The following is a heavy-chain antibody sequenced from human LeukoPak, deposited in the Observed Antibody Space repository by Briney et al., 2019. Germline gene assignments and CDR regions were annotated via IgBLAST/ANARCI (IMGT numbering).Heavy chain of an antibody. V-gene: IGHV4-34*01. J-gene: IGHJ3*02. D-gene: IGHD1-26*01. Sequence: SETLSLTCAVYGGSFSGYYWSWIRQPPGKGLEWIGEINHSGSTNYNPSLKSRVTISVDTSKNQFSLKLSSVTAADTAVYYCARPDSGRYYGKSDAFDIWGQGTMVTVSS. CDR1: GGSFSGYY. CDR3: ARPDSGRYYGKSDAFDI. CDR2: INHSGST.